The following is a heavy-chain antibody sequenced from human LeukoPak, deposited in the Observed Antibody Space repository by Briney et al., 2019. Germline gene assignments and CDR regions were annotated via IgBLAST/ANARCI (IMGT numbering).Heavy chain of an antibody. CDR2: IRSSSSYI. Sequence: PRGSLRLSCAPSLFTFSRSSMNCVPPSLREGVECVSSIRSSSSYIYYADSVKGRFTISRDNAKKSLYLQMNSLRAEDTAVYYCARGPGGYCSSTSCYTVYWGQGTLVTVSS. CDR1: LFTFSRSS. V-gene: IGHV3-21*01. D-gene: IGHD2-2*02. CDR3: ARGPGGYCSSTSCYTVY. J-gene: IGHJ4*02.